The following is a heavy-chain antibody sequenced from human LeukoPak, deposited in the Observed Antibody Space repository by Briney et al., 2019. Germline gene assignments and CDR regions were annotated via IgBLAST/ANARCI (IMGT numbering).Heavy chain of an antibody. D-gene: IGHD6-13*01. V-gene: IGHV3-53*01. CDR2: IYSGGST. J-gene: IGHJ5*02. Sequence: GGSLRLSCTASGFTVSSNYMSWVRQAPGKGLGWVSVIYSGGSTYYADSVKGRLTISRDNSKNTLYLQMNSLRAEDTAVYYCARAPPGGYSSSWTWGQGTLVTVSS. CDR3: ARAPPGGYSSSWT. CDR1: GFTVSSNY.